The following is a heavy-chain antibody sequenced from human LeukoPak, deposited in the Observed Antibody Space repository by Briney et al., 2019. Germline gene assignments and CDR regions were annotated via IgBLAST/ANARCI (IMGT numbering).Heavy chain of an antibody. CDR2: ISGSNGNT. Sequence: ASVKVSCKASSYTFTRYGISWVRQAPGQGLEWMGWISGSNGNTNYAQKFQGRVSMTTDTSTSTAYMELRSLRSDDTAVYYCARGVATNYWGQGTLVTVSS. D-gene: IGHD1-1*01. CDR3: ARGVATNY. V-gene: IGHV1-18*01. CDR1: SYTFTRYG. J-gene: IGHJ4*02.